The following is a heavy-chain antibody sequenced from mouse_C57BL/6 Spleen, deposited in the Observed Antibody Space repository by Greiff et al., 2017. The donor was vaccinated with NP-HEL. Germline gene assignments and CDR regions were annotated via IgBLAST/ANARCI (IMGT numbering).Heavy chain of an antibody. J-gene: IGHJ3*01. D-gene: IGHD2-2*01. CDR2: IYPGSGSP. CDR1: GYTFTSYW. Sequence: QVQLKQSGAELVKPGASVTMSCKASGYTFTSYWITWVKQRPGPGLEWIGDIYPGSGSPNYNEKFKSKATLTVDTSSSTAYMQLSSLTSEDSAVYYCARLGYDGVAYWGQGTLVTVSA. CDR3: ARLGYDGVAY. V-gene: IGHV1-55*01.